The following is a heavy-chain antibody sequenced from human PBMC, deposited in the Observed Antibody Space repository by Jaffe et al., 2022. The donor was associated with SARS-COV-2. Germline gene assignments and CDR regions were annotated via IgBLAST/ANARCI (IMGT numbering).Heavy chain of an antibody. CDR1: GFTFSSYG. CDR3: AKDSDSYYGSGSYYGLDY. Sequence: QVQLVESGGGVVQPGRSLRLSCAASGFTFSSYGMHWVRQAPGKGLEWVAVISYDGSNKYYADSVKGRFTISRDNSKNTLYLQMNSLRAEDTAVYYCAKDSDSYYGSGSYYGLDYWGQGTLVTVSS. CDR2: ISYDGSNK. V-gene: IGHV3-30*18. D-gene: IGHD3-10*01. J-gene: IGHJ4*02.